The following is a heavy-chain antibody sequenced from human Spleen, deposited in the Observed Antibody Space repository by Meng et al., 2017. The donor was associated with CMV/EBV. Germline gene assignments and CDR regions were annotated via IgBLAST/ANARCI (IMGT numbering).Heavy chain of an antibody. CDR3: ARNPLVLGYCSSTSCYTVNWFDP. V-gene: IGHV1-69*10. CDR2: IIPILGIA. J-gene: IGHJ5*02. Sequence: SVKVSCKASGGTFSSYAISWVRQAPGQGLEWMGGIIPILGIANYAQKFQGRVTITADKSTSTAYMELSSLRSEDTAVYYCARNPLVLGYCSSTSCYTVNWFDPWGQGTLVTVSS. CDR1: GGTFSSYA. D-gene: IGHD2-2*02.